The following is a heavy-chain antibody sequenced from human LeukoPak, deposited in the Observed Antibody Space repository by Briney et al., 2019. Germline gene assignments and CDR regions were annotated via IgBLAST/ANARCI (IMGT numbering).Heavy chain of an antibody. CDR3: SRQGAIAARQLDY. V-gene: IGHV4-39*01. D-gene: IGHD6-6*01. J-gene: IGHJ4*02. CDR2: IYYSGST. Sequence: SETLSLTCTVSGRSISSISYEWGWIRQPPGKGLEWIGSIYYSGSTYYNPSLKSRVTISVDTSKNQFSLKLSSVAAADTAVYDCSRQGAIAARQLDYWGQGTLVTVSS. CDR1: GRSISSISYE.